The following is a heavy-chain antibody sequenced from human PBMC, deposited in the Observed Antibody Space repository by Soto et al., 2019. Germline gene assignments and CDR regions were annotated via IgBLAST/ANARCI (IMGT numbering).Heavy chain of an antibody. J-gene: IGHJ4*02. Sequence: PGGSLRLSCAASGFTFSSYGMHWVRQAPGKGLEWVAVISYDGSNKYYADSVKGRFTISRDNSKNTLYLQMNSLRAEDTAVYYCAKGEDILTGYYDYWGQGTLVTVSS. V-gene: IGHV3-30*18. D-gene: IGHD3-9*01. CDR2: ISYDGSNK. CDR3: AKGEDILTGYYDY. CDR1: GFTFSSYG.